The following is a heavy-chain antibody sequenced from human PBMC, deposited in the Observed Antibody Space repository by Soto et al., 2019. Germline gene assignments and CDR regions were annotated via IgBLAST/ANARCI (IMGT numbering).Heavy chain of an antibody. J-gene: IGHJ4*02. Sequence: PGGSLRLSCSASGFTFSSYAMHWVRQAPGKGLEYVSVISSNGGSTYYADSVKGRFTISRDNSKNTLYLQMSSLRAEDTAVYYCVKILQYSYGLPYWGQGTLVTLSS. CDR3: VKILQYSYGLPY. CDR1: GFTFSSYA. V-gene: IGHV3-64D*06. D-gene: IGHD5-18*01. CDR2: ISSNGGST.